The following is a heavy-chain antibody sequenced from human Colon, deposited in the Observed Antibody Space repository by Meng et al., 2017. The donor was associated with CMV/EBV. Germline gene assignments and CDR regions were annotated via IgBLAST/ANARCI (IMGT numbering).Heavy chain of an antibody. CDR2: IYWDDDK. CDR3: AHKSLPAAFFDY. V-gene: IGHV2-5*02. J-gene: IGHJ4*02. Sequence: MTVKGAGARRVKPTQTLTLTCTFSGFSLNTYEVGVGWFRQPPGKAPEWLALIYWDDDKRYRSSLGNRLTLTHDASKNQVVLTMTDMDPVDTATYYCAHKSLPAAFFDYWSQGTLVTVAS. CDR1: GFSLNTYEVG. D-gene: IGHD2-2*01.